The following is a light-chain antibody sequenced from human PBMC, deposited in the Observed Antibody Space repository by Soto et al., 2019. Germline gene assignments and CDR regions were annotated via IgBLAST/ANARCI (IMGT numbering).Light chain of an antibody. CDR3: QQRSNWLVT. V-gene: IGKV3-11*01. Sequence: EIVLTQSPATLSLSPGERATLSCRASQSVSSYLAWYQQKPGQAPRLLIYDASSRATGIPARFSGSGSGTDFTLTISSLEPEDFAVSYCQQRSNWLVTFGRGTKVEVK. CDR2: DAS. J-gene: IGKJ4*01. CDR1: QSVSSY.